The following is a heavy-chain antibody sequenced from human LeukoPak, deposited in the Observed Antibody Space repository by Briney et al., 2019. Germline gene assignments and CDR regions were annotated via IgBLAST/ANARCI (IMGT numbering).Heavy chain of an antibody. CDR2: IIPIGDIA. CDR3: ARISDTTRVTAAFDV. D-gene: IGHD1-1*01. Sequence: SVKVSCKPSGGTFSTYDIHWVRQAPGQRLEWMGRIIPIGDIAEYAQNFQGRVTMTADKSTTTAYLEVRSPKSEDTALYYCARISDTTRVTAAFDVWGQGTMVTVS. V-gene: IGHV1-69*04. CDR1: GGTFSTYD. J-gene: IGHJ3*01.